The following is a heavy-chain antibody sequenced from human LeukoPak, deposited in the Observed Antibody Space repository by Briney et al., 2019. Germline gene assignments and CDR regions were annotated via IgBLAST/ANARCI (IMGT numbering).Heavy chain of an antibody. CDR1: GGSISNTNW. J-gene: IGHJ6*02. D-gene: IGHD2-2*01. CDR2: VNLQGST. Sequence: SGTLSLTCGVSGGSISNTNWWTWVRQPPGKGLEWIGEVNLQGSTNYNPSLKSRVAISVDKSENHISLKLTSVTAADTAVYYCARVSSEWAYCSSTSCYQENGMDVWGQGTTVTVSS. V-gene: IGHV4-4*02. CDR3: ARVSSEWAYCSSTSCYQENGMDV.